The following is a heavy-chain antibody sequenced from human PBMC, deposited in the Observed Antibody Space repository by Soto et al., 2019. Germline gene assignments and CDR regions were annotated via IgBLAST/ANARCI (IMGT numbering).Heavy chain of an antibody. CDR1: GYTFTSYY. CDR2: INPSGGST. Sequence: ASVKVSCKASGYTFTSYYMHWVRQAPGQGLEWMGIINPSGGSTSYAQKFQGRVTMTRDTSTSTVYMELSSLRSEDTAVYYCARVCEFDYDSSGYYGYYFDYWGQGTLVTVSS. J-gene: IGHJ4*02. CDR3: ARVCEFDYDSSGYYGYYFDY. V-gene: IGHV1-46*01. D-gene: IGHD3-22*01.